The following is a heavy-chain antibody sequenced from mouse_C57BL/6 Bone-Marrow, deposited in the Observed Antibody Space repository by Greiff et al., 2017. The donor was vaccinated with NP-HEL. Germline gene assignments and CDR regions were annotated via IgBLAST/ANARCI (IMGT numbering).Heavy chain of an antibody. CDR2: IYWDDDK. CDR3: ARRVYYYGSSYGYFDV. V-gene: IGHV8-12*01. Sequence: QVTLKESGPGILQSSQTLSLTCSFSGFSLSTSGMGVSWIRQPSGKGLEWLAHIYWDDDKRYNPSLKSRLTISKDTSRNQVFLKITSVDTADTATYYCARRVYYYGSSYGYFDVWGTGTTVTVSS. CDR1: GFSLSTSGMG. D-gene: IGHD1-1*01. J-gene: IGHJ1*03.